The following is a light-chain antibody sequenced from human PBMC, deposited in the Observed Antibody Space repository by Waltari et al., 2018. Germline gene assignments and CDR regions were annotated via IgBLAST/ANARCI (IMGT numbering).Light chain of an antibody. CDR3: SSYTSGSTYVV. CDR1: SSDVGGYNY. V-gene: IGLV2-14*03. CDR2: DVS. J-gene: IGLJ2*01. Sequence: QSALTQPASVSGSPGQSITISCTGSSSDVGGYNYVSWYQQHPGKAPKLMIYDVSNRPSGVSSRFSGSKSGNTASLTISGLQAEDEADYYCSSYTSGSTYVVFGGGTKLTVL.